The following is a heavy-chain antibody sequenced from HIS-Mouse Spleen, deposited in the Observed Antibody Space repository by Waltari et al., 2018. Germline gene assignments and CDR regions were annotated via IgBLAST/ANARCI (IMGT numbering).Heavy chain of an antibody. J-gene: IGHJ4*02. Sequence: QVQLVESGGGVVQPGRSLRLSCAASGFTFSSYAMHWVRQAPGKGLEWVAVISYDGSNKYYADSVKGRFTISRDNSKNTLYLQMNSLRAEDTAVYYCAREIAARPSGFDYWGQGTLVTVSS. D-gene: IGHD6-6*01. CDR3: AREIAARPSGFDY. CDR2: ISYDGSNK. CDR1: GFTFSSYA. V-gene: IGHV3-30-3*01.